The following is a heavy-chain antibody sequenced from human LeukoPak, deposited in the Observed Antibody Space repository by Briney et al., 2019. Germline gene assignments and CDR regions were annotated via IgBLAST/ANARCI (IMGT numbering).Heavy chain of an antibody. D-gene: IGHD3-3*01. Sequence: ASVKVSCKASGYTFTGYYMHWVRQAPGQGLEWMGWINPNSGGTNYAQKFQGRVTITADESTSTAYMELSSLRSEDTAVYYCARVDFWSGYPSLDAFDIWGQGTMVTVSS. J-gene: IGHJ3*02. CDR1: GYTFTGYY. CDR3: ARVDFWSGYPSLDAFDI. CDR2: INPNSGGT. V-gene: IGHV1-2*02.